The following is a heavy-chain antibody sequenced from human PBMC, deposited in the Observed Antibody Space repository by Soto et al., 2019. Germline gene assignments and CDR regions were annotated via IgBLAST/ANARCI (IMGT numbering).Heavy chain of an antibody. D-gene: IGHD5-18*01. CDR2: ISFNGTT. J-gene: IGHJ5*01. V-gene: IGHV4-59*01. Sequence: QVQLQESGAGLVKPSETLSLTCTVSGGSMTPYYWTWIRQSPGKGLEWIGYISFNGTTDYNPSLKSRLTMSVDTSKNQFSMKLSSVSAADTAVYYCVKAAHHVIQWFNWWGPGILVTVSS. CDR3: VKAAHHVIQWFNW. CDR1: GGSMTPYY.